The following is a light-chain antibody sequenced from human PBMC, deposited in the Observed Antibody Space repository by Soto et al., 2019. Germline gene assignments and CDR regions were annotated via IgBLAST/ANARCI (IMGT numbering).Light chain of an antibody. CDR2: SNN. CDR3: AAWDDSLSGLV. Sequence: QSVLTQPPSASGTPGQRVTISCSGSSSNIGSNTVNWYQQLPGTAPKILIYSNNQRPSGVPDRFSGSKSGTSASLAIIGLQSDDEADYYCAAWDDSLSGLVFGTGTKVTVL. V-gene: IGLV1-44*01. CDR1: SSNIGSNT. J-gene: IGLJ1*01.